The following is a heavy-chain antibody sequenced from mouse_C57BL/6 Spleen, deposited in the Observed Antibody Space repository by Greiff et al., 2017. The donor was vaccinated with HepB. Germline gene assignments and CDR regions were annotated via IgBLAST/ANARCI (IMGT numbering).Heavy chain of an antibody. J-gene: IGHJ1*03. V-gene: IGHV5-4*01. CDR1: GFTFSSYA. CDR2: ISDGGSYT. CDR3: ARLRSWYFDV. Sequence: EVQLVESGGGLVKPGGSLKLSCAASGFTFSSYAMSWVRQTPEKRLEWVATISDGGSYTYYPDNVKGRFTISRDNAKNNLYLQMSHLKSEDTAMYYCARLRSWYFDVWGTGTTVTVSS. D-gene: IGHD1-1*01.